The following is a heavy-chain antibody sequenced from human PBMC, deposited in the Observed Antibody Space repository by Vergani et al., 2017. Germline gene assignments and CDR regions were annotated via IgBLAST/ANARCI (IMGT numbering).Heavy chain of an antibody. D-gene: IGHD3-10*01. V-gene: IGHV4-38-2*02. Sequence: QVQLQESGPGLVKPSETLSLTCAVSGYSISSGYYWGWIRQPPGKGLEWIGSIYHSGSTYYNPSLKSRVTISVDPSKNQFSLKLSSVTAADTAVYYCARDGTMVRGVIPLDYWGQGTLVTVSS. CDR3: ARDGTMVRGVIPLDY. J-gene: IGHJ4*02. CDR1: GYSISSGYY. CDR2: IYHSGST.